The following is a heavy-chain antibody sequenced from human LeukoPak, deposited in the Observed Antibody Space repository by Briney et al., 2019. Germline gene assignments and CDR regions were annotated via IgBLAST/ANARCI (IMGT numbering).Heavy chain of an antibody. V-gene: IGHV3-7*03. Sequence: GGSLRLSCAVSGVTFSRYWMSWVRQAPGKGLEWVANIKQDGSEKYYVDSVTGRFTIFRDNANNSLYLQMNSLRAEDTAVYYCAKMARYSYVGVYYFDYWGQGTLVTVSS. J-gene: IGHJ4*02. D-gene: IGHD5-18*01. CDR3: AKMARYSYVGVYYFDY. CDR2: IKQDGSEK. CDR1: GVTFSRYW.